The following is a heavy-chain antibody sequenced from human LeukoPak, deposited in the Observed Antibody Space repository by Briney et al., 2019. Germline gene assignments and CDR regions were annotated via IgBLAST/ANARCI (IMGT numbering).Heavy chain of an antibody. CDR2: INHSGST. V-gene: IGHV4-34*01. J-gene: IGHJ4*02. CDR3: ARGPTMVRLNY. D-gene: IGHD3-10*01. CDR1: GGSFSGYY. Sequence: QSSETLSLTCAVYGGSFSGYYWSWIRQPPGKGLEWIGEINHSGSTNYNPSLKSRVTISVDTSKNQFSLKLSSVTAADTAVYYCARGPTMVRLNYWGQGNLVTVSS.